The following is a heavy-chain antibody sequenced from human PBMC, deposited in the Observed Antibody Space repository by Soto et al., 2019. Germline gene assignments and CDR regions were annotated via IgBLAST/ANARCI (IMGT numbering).Heavy chain of an antibody. Sequence: ASVKVSCKASGYTFTSYGISWVRQAPGQGLEWMGWISAYNGNTNYAQKLQGRVTMTTDTSTSTAYMELRSLRSDDTAVYYCARVEGRYFDWQYRAEDYWGQGTLVTVSS. CDR3: ARVEGRYFDWQYRAEDY. J-gene: IGHJ4*02. V-gene: IGHV1-18*01. D-gene: IGHD3-9*01. CDR1: GYTFTSYG. CDR2: ISAYNGNT.